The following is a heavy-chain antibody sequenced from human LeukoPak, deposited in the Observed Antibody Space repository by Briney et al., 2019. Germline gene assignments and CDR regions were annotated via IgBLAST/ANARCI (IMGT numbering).Heavy chain of an antibody. D-gene: IGHD1-20*01. J-gene: IGHJ4*02. CDR2: IYSGGST. V-gene: IGHV3-66*02. Sequence: GGSLRLSCAASGFTVSSNYMSWVRQAPGKGLEWVSVIYSGGSTYYADSVKGRFTISRDNSKNTLYLQMNSLRAEDTAVYYCARYNWNDGSIDYWGQGTLVIVSS. CDR3: ARYNWNDGSIDY. CDR1: GFTVSSNY.